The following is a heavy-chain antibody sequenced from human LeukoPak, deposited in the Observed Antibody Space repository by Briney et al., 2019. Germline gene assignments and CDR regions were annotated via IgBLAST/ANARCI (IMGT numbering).Heavy chain of an antibody. J-gene: IGHJ4*02. CDR3: ARDEYYDYVWGSYRLDY. Sequence: GGSLRLSCAASGFTFSSYGMHWVRQAPGKGLEWVAVIWYDGSNKYYADSVKGRFTISRDNSKNPLYLQMNSLRAEDTAVYYCARDEYYDYVWGSYRLDYWGQGTLVTVSS. CDR2: IWYDGSNK. V-gene: IGHV3-33*01. D-gene: IGHD3-16*02. CDR1: GFTFSSYG.